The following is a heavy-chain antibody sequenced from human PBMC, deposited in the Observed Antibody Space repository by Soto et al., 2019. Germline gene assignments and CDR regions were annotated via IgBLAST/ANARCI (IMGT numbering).Heavy chain of an antibody. CDR1: GYSFTSYW. V-gene: IGHV5-51*01. D-gene: IGHD2-2*01. J-gene: IGHJ4*02. CDR3: ARIGYGSSTSCYDFDY. CDR2: IYPGDSDT. Sequence: GESLKISCKGSGYSFTSYWIGWVRQMPGKGLEWMGIIYPGDSDTRYSPSFQGQVTISADKSISTAYLQWSSLKASDTAMYYCARIGYGSSTSCYDFDYWGQGTLVTVSS.